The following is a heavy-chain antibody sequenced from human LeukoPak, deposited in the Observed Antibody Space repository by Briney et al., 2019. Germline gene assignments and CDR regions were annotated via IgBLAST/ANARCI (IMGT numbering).Heavy chain of an antibody. J-gene: IGHJ4*02. CDR3: ARDSYDFWSGYTVSY. Sequence: GASVKVSCKASGYTFTGYHMHWVRQAPGQGLEWMGWINPNSGGTNYAQKFQGRVTMTRDTSISTAYMELSRLRSDDTAVYYCARDSYDFWSGYTVSYWGQGTLVTVSS. V-gene: IGHV1-2*02. D-gene: IGHD3-3*01. CDR1: GYTFTGYH. CDR2: INPNSGGT.